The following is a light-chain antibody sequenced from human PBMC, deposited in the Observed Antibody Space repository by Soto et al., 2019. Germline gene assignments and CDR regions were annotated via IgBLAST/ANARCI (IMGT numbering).Light chain of an antibody. J-gene: IGKJ4*01. CDR2: DAS. V-gene: IGKV3-11*01. CDR3: QQRSNWPPVLT. CDR1: QSVTTF. Sequence: EIVLIQSPATLSLSPGERATLSCRASQSVTTFLAWYQQKPGQAPRLLIYDASTRATGIPDRFSGSGSGTDFTLTISSLEPEDFAVYYCQQRSNWPPVLTFGGGTKVDIK.